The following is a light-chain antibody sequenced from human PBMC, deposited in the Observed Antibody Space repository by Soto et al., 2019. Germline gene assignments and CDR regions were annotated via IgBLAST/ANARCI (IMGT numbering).Light chain of an antibody. CDR3: CSYAGSNTLL. CDR2: GNN. J-gene: IGLJ2*01. Sequence: QSVLTQPPSVSGAPGQRVTISCSGGSSNIGAGYDVHWYQQLPQTAPKLLIYGNNIRPSGVPDRFSGSKSGTSASLTISGLQAEDEADYYCCSYAGSNTLLFGGGTQLTVL. V-gene: IGLV1-40*01. CDR1: SSNIGAGYD.